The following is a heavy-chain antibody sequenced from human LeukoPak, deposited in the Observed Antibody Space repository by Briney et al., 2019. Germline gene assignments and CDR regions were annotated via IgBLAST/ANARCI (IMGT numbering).Heavy chain of an antibody. D-gene: IGHD3-16*01. V-gene: IGHV1-24*01. CDR3: ATVPRWGSYYFDY. CDR1: GYTLTELS. Sequence: ASVKVSCKVSGYTLTELSMHWARQAPGKGLEWMGGFDPEDGETIYAQKFQGRVTMTEDTSTDTAYVELSSLRSEDTAVYYCATVPRWGSYYFDYWGQGTLVTASS. CDR2: FDPEDGET. J-gene: IGHJ4*02.